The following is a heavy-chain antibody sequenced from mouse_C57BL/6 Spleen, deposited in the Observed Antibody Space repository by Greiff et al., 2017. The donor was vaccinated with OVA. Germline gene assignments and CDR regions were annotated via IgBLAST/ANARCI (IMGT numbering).Heavy chain of an antibody. J-gene: IGHJ3*01. V-gene: IGHV3-6*01. D-gene: IGHD1-1*01. CDR3: ARDSPYYYGSSSWFAY. CDR2: ISYDGSN. CDR1: GYSITSGYY. Sequence: EVKLVESGPGLVKPSQSLSITCSVTGYSITSGYYWNWIRQFPGNKLEWMGYISYDGSNNYNPSLKNRISITRDTSKNQFFLKLNSVTTEDTATYYCARDSPYYYGSSSWFAYWGQGTLVTVSA.